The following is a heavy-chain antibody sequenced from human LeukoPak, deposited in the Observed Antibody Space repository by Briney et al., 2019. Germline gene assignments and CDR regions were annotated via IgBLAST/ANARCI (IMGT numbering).Heavy chain of an antibody. J-gene: IGHJ4*02. V-gene: IGHV3-30-3*01. CDR2: ISYDGSNK. Sequence: GGSLRLSCAASGFTFSSYAMHWARQAPGKGLEWVAVISYDGSNKYYADSVKGRFTISRDNSKNTLYLQMNSLRAEDTAVYYCARAETAGVYYDIFNWGQGTLVTVSS. CDR1: GFTFSSYA. D-gene: IGHD3-9*01. CDR3: ARAETAGVYYDIFN.